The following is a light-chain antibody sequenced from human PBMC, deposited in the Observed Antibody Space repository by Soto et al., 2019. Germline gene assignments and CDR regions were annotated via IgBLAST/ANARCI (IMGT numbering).Light chain of an antibody. Sequence: QSVLTQPRSVSGSPGQSVTISCTGTSSDVGGYNYVSWYQQHPGKAPKIKIYDVNERPAGVPDRFSGSKSGNTASLTISELQAEDEADYYCCSWAGNSLVFGGGTKVTVL. CDR2: DVN. J-gene: IGLJ3*02. CDR3: CSWAGNSLV. CDR1: SSDVGGYNY. V-gene: IGLV2-11*01.